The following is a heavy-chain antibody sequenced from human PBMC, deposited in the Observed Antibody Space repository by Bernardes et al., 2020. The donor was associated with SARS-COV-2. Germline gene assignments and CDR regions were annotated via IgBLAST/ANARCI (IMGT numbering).Heavy chain of an antibody. Sequence: ASVKVSCKASGYTFTGYYMHWVRQAPGQGLEWMGWINPNSGVTNYAQQFQGRVTMTRDTSISTAYMELSRLKSDDTAVYYCARGASASGNYFDYWGQGTLVTVSS. CDR1: GYTFTGYY. J-gene: IGHJ4*02. V-gene: IGHV1-2*02. D-gene: IGHD2-2*01. CDR2: INPNSGVT. CDR3: ARGASASGNYFDY.